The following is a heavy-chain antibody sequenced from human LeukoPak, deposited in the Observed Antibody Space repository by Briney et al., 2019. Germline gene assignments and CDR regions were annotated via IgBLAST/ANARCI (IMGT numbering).Heavy chain of an antibody. Sequence: SETLSLTCTVSGGSLWSFYWSWIRQPPGKGLEWIGYIYYSGSTNYNPSLKSRVTISVDTSKNQFSLKLSSVTAADTAVYYCARHGASGRYYYYMDVWGKGTTVTVSS. V-gene: IGHV4-59*01. CDR3: ARHGASGRYYYYMDV. J-gene: IGHJ6*03. CDR2: IYYSGST. D-gene: IGHD1-26*01. CDR1: GGSLWSFY.